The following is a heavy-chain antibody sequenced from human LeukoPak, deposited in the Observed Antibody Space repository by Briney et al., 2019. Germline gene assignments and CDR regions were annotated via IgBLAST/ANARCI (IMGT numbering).Heavy chain of an antibody. J-gene: IGHJ4*02. CDR1: GFTFSDYN. D-gene: IGHD3-22*01. V-gene: IGHV3-7*01. Sequence: GGSLRLSCAASGFTFSDYNMRWIRQAPGKGLKWVANINQDGDAKNYVDSVKGRFTISRDNAKNSLYLQMNSLRAEDTATYYCARKTYYYDSSGYYPYPTFDYWGQGTLVTVSS. CDR2: INQDGDAK. CDR3: ARKTYYYDSSGYYPYPTFDY.